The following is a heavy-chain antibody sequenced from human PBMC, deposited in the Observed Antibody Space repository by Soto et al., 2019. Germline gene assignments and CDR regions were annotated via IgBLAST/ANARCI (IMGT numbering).Heavy chain of an antibody. J-gene: IGHJ6*02. V-gene: IGHV1-69*01. D-gene: IGHD6-6*01. CDR2: IVPMFGTA. Sequence: QVQLVQSGAEVKEPGSSVKVSCKASGGTFADFIMNWVRQTPGQGLEWMGGIVPMFGTATYAGKFKGRVTISATGSTSTAYMELTSLRSEDTAVYYCARNGTYSSSLSQYSGMDVWGQGTTVTVS. CDR3: ARNGTYSSSLSQYSGMDV. CDR1: GGTFADFI.